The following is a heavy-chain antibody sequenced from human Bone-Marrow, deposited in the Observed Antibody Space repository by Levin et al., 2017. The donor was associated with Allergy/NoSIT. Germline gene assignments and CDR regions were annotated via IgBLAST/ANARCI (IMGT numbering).Heavy chain of an antibody. CDR1: GGSISGYF. D-gene: IGHD3-3*01. Sequence: PGGSLRLSCSVSGGSISGYFWNWIRQSPGKGLEYIAYIYYTGNTNYNPSLESRVTISVDTSKNQFSLKLTSVTAADTAVYYCARGDLDYAFWGAYPFDPWGPGILVTVSS. V-gene: IGHV4-59*13. CDR2: IYYTGNT. J-gene: IGHJ5*02. CDR3: ARGDLDYAFWGAYPFDP.